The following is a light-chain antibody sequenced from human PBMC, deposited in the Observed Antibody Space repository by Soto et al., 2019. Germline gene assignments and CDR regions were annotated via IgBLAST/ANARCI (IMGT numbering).Light chain of an antibody. CDR3: TSYNSCSTSHYV. V-gene: IGLV2-14*01. Sequence: QSVLTQPASVSGSPGQSITISCTGTSSDVGGYNYVSWYQQHPGKAPKLMIYGVSNRPSGVSNRFSGSKSGNTASLTISGLQAEDEFDYYCTSYNSCSTSHYVGGTSPKDPV. J-gene: IGLJ1*01. CDR1: SSDVGGYNY. CDR2: GVS.